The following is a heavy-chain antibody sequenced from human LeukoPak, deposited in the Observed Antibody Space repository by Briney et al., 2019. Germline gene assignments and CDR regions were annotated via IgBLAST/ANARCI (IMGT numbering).Heavy chain of an antibody. D-gene: IGHD3-10*01. V-gene: IGHV4-4*07. CDR2: IYTTGTT. CDR3: ASPSGGRYRDDALDI. Sequence: SETLSLTCTVSGGSISSYYWSWIRQPAGKGLEWIGRIYTTGTTNYNPSLRSRVTISVDMSKNQIFLKLNSVTAADTDVYHCASPSGGRYRDDALDIWGQGTMVTVSS. J-gene: IGHJ3*02. CDR1: GGSISSYY.